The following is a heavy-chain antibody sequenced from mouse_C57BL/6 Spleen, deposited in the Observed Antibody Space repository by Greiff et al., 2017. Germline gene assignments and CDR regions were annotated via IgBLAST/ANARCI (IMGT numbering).Heavy chain of an antibody. D-gene: IGHD1-1*01. V-gene: IGHV1-61*01. CDR3: ARGVYYYGSSYCWYFDV. J-gene: IGHJ1*03. CDR2: IYPSDSET. Sequence: QVQLQQPGAELVRPGSSVKLSCKASGYTFTSYWMDWVKQRPGQGLEWIGNIYPSDSETHYNQKFKDKATLTVDKSSSTAYMQLSSLTSEDSAVYYCARGVYYYGSSYCWYFDVWGTGTTVTVSS. CDR1: GYTFTSYW.